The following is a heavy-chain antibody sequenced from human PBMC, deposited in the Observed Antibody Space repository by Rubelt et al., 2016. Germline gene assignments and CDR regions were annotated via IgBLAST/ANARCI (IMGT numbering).Heavy chain of an antibody. CDR3: AREGDTAMVPYYVDY. D-gene: IGHD5-18*01. V-gene: IGHV4-4*02. CDR2: IYHSGST. J-gene: IGHJ4*02. Sequence: LSLTCAVSGGSISSSNWWSWVRQPPGKGLEWIGEIYHSGSTNYNPSLKSRVTISVDKSKSQFSLKLSSVTAADTAVDYCAREGDTAMVPYYVDYWGQGTLVTVSS. CDR1: GGSISSSNW.